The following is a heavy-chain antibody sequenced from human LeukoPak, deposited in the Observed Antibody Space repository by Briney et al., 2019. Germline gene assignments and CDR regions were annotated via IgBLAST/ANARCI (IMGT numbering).Heavy chain of an antibody. D-gene: IGHD2-21*02. V-gene: IGHV4-59*01. J-gene: IGHJ4*02. Sequence: SETLSLTCTVSGGSISSYYWSWIRQPPGKGLEWIGYIYYSGSTNYNPSLKSRVTISVDTSKNQFSLKLSSVTAADTAVYYCARGAMAYRGGDCGNFDYWGQGTLVTVSS. CDR1: GGSISSYY. CDR3: ARGAMAYRGGDCGNFDY. CDR2: IYYSGST.